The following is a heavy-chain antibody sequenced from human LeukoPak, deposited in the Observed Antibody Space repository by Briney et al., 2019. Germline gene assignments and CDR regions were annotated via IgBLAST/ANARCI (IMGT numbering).Heavy chain of an antibody. Sequence: GGSLRLSCAASGFTFSSYWMSWVRQAPGKGLEWVANIKQDGSEKYYVDSVKGRFTISRDNAKNSLYLQMNSLRAEDTAVYYCARDHYDILTGYYPLGWFDPWGQGTLVTVSS. V-gene: IGHV3-7*01. CDR3: ARDHYDILTGYYPLGWFDP. J-gene: IGHJ5*02. CDR2: IKQDGSEK. CDR1: GFTFSSYW. D-gene: IGHD3-9*01.